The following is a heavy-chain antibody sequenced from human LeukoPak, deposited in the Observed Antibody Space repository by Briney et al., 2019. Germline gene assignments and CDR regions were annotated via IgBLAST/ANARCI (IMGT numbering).Heavy chain of an antibody. Sequence: GGSLRPSCAASGFTFSTYWMHWVRQVPGKGLVWVSLINIDGSSTSYADSVKGRFTISRDNAKNMLYLQMNSLRAEDTAVYYCARSRRQFNGIAAPYYNYMDVWGKGTTVIVSS. CDR1: GFTFSTYW. D-gene: IGHD6-13*01. CDR2: INIDGSST. V-gene: IGHV3-74*01. CDR3: ARSRRQFNGIAAPYYNYMDV. J-gene: IGHJ6*03.